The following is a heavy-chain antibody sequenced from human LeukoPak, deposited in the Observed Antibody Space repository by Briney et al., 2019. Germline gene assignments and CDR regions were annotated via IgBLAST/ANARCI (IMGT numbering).Heavy chain of an antibody. D-gene: IGHD2-15*01. CDR3: VGDIGQLRSDY. CDR2: ICNSGNI. V-gene: IGHV4-38-2*01. Sequence: SESLCLTCVVSGYSFSSDYFWCWSRQPAGKGVGGSGIICNSGNIFYKPSLKGRITISTDTTKKQFSLKMSSVTAADTAVYYYVGDIGQLRSDYWGQGTLVTVSS. J-gene: IGHJ4*02. CDR1: GYSFSSDYF.